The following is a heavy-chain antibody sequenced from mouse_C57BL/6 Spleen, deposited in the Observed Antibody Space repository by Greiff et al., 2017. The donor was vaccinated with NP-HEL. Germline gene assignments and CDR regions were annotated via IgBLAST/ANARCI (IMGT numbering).Heavy chain of an antibody. CDR1: GYTFTDYE. CDR2: IDPETGGT. V-gene: IGHV1-15*01. J-gene: IGHJ4*01. Sequence: QVQLQQSGAELVRPGASVTLSCKASGYTFTDYEMHWVKQTPVHGLEWIGAIDPETGGTAYNQKFKGKAILTADKSSSTAYMELRSLTSEDSAVYYCTRSDGNYGDYAMDYWGQGTSVTVSS. D-gene: IGHD2-1*01. CDR3: TRSDGNYGDYAMDY.